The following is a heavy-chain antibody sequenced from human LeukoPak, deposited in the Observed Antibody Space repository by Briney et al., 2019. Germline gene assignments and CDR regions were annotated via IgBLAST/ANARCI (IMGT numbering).Heavy chain of an antibody. V-gene: IGHV4-59*08. CDR2: IYYSGNT. Sequence: SETLSLTCTVSGGSISGDHWNWIRQPAGKGLEWIGYIYYSGNTNYNPSLKSRVTISVDTSKNQFSLKLNSVTAADTAVYYCARRNDFGIWGQGTMVTVSS. J-gene: IGHJ3*02. CDR1: GGSISGDH. CDR3: ARRNDFGI.